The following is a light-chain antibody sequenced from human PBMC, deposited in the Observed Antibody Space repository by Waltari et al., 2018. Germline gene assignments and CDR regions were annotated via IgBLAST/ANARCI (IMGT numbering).Light chain of an antibody. CDR2: GTL. V-gene: IGKV3-20*01. Sequence: EIVLTQSPGTLSLSPGERATLSCGASQSVNSKYLAWYQQKSGQAPMLLIYGTLNRASGIPERFSGSGSGTDFTLTISRLEPEDFAVYYCQQYDRSPLTFGGGTTVEIK. CDR1: QSVNSKY. CDR3: QQYDRSPLT. J-gene: IGKJ4*01.